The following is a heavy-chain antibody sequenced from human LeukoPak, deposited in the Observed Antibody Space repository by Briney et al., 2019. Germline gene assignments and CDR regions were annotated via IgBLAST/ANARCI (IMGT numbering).Heavy chain of an antibody. J-gene: IGHJ5*02. CDR3: VRDNWNEFDP. Sequence: SVKVSCKASGGTFSSYAISWVRQAPGQGLEWMGGIIPIFGTANYAQKFQGRVTITTDESTSTAYMELSSLRSEDTAVYYCVRDNWNEFDPWGQGTLVTVSS. D-gene: IGHD1-1*01. CDR1: GGTFSSYA. V-gene: IGHV1-69*05. CDR2: IIPIFGTA.